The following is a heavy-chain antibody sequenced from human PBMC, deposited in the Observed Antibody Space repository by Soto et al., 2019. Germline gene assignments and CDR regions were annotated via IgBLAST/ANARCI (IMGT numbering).Heavy chain of an antibody. D-gene: IGHD6-19*01. V-gene: IGHV3-30-3*01. CDR1: GFTFSSYA. J-gene: IGHJ5*02. CDR2: ISYDGSNK. Sequence: GGSLRLSCAASGFTFSSYAMHWVRQAPGKGLEWVAVISYDGSNKYYADSVKGRFTISRDNSKNTLYLQMNSLRAEDTAVYYCARDSHSSGWPVPSTSWFDPWGQGTLVTVSS. CDR3: ARDSHSSGWPVPSTSWFDP.